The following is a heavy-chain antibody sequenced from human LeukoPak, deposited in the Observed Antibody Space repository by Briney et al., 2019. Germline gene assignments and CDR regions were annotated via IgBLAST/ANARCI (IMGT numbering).Heavy chain of an antibody. Sequence: ASVKVSCKASEYIFTDYYIHWGRQAPGKALEWRGWINPHTRGTLYAQNAQDRATMTGDTSTSTAYMELSRLISDDTAIYYCARGGDTYDILTQWGQGPLVTVSS. CDR2: INPHTRGT. CDR3: ARGGDTYDILTQ. D-gene: IGHD3-9*01. J-gene: IGHJ4*02. V-gene: IGHV1-2*02. CDR1: EYIFTDYY.